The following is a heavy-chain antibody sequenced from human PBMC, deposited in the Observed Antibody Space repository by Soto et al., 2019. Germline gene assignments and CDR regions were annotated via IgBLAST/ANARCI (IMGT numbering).Heavy chain of an antibody. Sequence: GGSLRLSCAASGFTFSSYGMHWVRQAPGKGLEWVAVISYDGSNKYYADSAKGRFTISRDNSKNTLYLQMNSLRAEDTAVYYCAKMYYDFWSGYLGLFDYWGQGTLVTVSS. D-gene: IGHD3-3*01. V-gene: IGHV3-30*18. CDR3: AKMYYDFWSGYLGLFDY. J-gene: IGHJ4*02. CDR2: ISYDGSNK. CDR1: GFTFSSYG.